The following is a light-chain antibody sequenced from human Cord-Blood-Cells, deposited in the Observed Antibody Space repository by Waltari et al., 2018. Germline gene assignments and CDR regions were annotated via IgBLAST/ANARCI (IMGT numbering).Light chain of an antibody. CDR3: QQSYSTPWT. Sequence: DIQMTQSPSSLSASVGDRVTITCRANQSISSYLNWYQQKPGKAPKLLIYAASSLQSGVPSRCSGSGSGTDFTLTISSLQPEDFATYYCQQSYSTPWTFGQGTKLVIK. J-gene: IGKJ1*01. CDR1: QSISSY. V-gene: IGKV1-39*01. CDR2: AAS.